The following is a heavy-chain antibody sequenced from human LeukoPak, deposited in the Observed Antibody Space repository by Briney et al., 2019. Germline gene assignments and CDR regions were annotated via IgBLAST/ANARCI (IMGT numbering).Heavy chain of an antibody. D-gene: IGHD3-22*01. CDR3: AKDRGVVVDWYFDL. J-gene: IGHJ2*01. Sequence: GGSLRLSCAASGFTFSDYYMSWIRQAPGKGLEWVSYISSSGSTIYYADSVKGRFTISRDNAKNSLYLQMNSLRAEDTALYYCAKDRGVVVDWYFDLWGRGTLVTVSS. CDR1: GFTFSDYY. CDR2: ISSSGSTI. V-gene: IGHV3-11*01.